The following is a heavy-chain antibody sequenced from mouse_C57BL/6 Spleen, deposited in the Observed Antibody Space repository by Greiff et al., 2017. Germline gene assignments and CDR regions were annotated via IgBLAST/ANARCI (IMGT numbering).Heavy chain of an antibody. CDR3: ARSGDYYGSSHYYAMDY. V-gene: IGHV1-39*01. CDR2: INPNYGTT. D-gene: IGHD1-1*01. Sequence: VQLKESGPELVKPGASVKISCKASGYSFTDYNMNWVKQSNGKSLEWIGVINPNYGTTSYNQKFKGKATLTVDQSSSTAYMQLNSLTSEDSAVYYGARSGDYYGSSHYYAMDYWGQGTSVTVSS. CDR1: GYSFTDYN. J-gene: IGHJ4*01.